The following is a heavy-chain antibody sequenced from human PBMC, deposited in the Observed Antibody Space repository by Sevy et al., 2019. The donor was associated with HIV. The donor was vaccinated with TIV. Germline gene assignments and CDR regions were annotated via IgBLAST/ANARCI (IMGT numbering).Heavy chain of an antibody. J-gene: IGHJ2*01. CDR3: ARAWRDRWYFDL. Sequence: GGSLRLSCVASGFTFGNYDMYWVRQAKGKGLEWVSASGPAGDTYYPGSVKGRFTISREKDKKSLYLQMNSLRAVDTAVYYCARAWRDRWYFDLWGRGTLVTVSS. CDR2: SGPAGDT. CDR1: GFTFGNYD. V-gene: IGHV3-13*01.